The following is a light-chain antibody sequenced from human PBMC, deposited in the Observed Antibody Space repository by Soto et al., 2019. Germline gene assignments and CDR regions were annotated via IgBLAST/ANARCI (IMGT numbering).Light chain of an antibody. CDR3: ISYAGTAYV. V-gene: IGLV2-8*01. Sequence: QSALTQPPSASGSPGQSVTISCTGTSSDVGGYNYVSWYQQYPGKVPKLMIYQVSERPSGVPDRFSGSKSGNTASLTVSGLQDEDEADYYCISYAGTAYVFGTGTKVTVL. CDR1: SSDVGGYNY. J-gene: IGLJ1*01. CDR2: QVS.